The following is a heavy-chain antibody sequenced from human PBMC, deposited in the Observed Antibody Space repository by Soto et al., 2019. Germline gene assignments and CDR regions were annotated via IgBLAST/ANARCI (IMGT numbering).Heavy chain of an antibody. Sequence: EVQLVESGGGLVQPGRSLRLSCAASGFTFDDYAMHWVRRVPGKGLEWVSSISWNSNIIGCAESVKGRFTISRDNAKNSLYLQMNSLRPEDTALYYCAKGGPDGFCSGGRCYFDYWGQGTLVTVSS. CDR1: GFTFDDYA. J-gene: IGHJ4*02. CDR3: AKGGPDGFCSGGRCYFDY. CDR2: ISWNSNII. D-gene: IGHD2-15*01. V-gene: IGHV3-9*01.